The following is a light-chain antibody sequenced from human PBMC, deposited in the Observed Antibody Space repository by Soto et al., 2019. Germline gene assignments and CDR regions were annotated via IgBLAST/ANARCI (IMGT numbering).Light chain of an antibody. CDR1: QSISSW. J-gene: IGKJ4*01. CDR2: DVS. V-gene: IGKV1-5*01. Sequence: DIQMTQSPSTLSASVGDRVTITCRASQSISSWLAWYQQKPGKAPNLLIYDVSSLESGVSSRFSGSGSGTEFTLTISSLQPDDFATYYCQQYNSYSLFGGGTRWRSN. CDR3: QQYNSYSL.